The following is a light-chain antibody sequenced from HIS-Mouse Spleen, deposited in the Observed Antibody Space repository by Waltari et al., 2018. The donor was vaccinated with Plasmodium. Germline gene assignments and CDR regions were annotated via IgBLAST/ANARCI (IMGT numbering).Light chain of an antibody. CDR3: QVCDSSSDHPDVV. J-gene: IGLJ2*01. V-gene: IGLV3-21*03. CDR1: NIGSKS. Sequence: SYVLTQPPSVSVAPGKTARITCGGHNIGSKSVPWYQQKPGQAPVLVVYDDSDCHSWIPERFSGSNSGNTATLTVSRVEAGDEADYYWQVCDSSSDHPDVVFGGGTKLTVL. CDR2: DDS.